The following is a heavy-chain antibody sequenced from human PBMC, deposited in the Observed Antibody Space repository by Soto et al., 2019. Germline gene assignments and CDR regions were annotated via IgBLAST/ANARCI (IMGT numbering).Heavy chain of an antibody. J-gene: IGHJ6*02. CDR1: GCSISSSGYY. Sequence: PSETLSLTCTVSGCSISSSGYYWGWIRQPTGKGLEWIGSIYYSGSTYYNPSLKSRVTISVDTSKNQFSLKLSSVTAADTAVYYCARRLYYDSSGFEGGGMDVWGQGTTVTVSS. V-gene: IGHV4-39*01. CDR3: ARRLYYDSSGFEGGGMDV. CDR2: IYYSGST. D-gene: IGHD3-22*01.